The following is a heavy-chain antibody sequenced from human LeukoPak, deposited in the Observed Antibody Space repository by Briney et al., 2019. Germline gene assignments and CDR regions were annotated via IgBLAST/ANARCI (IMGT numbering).Heavy chain of an antibody. D-gene: IGHD3-9*01. CDR1: GFTFSSYS. CDR2: ISSSSSYM. J-gene: IGHJ3*02. Sequence: GGSLRLSCAASGFTFSSYSMNWVRQAPGKGLEWVSSISSSSSYMHYADSVKGRFTISRDNAKNSLYLQMNSLRAEDTAVYYCARDDLGILRYFDWSHDAFDIWGQGTMVTVSS. V-gene: IGHV3-21*01. CDR3: ARDDLGILRYFDWSHDAFDI.